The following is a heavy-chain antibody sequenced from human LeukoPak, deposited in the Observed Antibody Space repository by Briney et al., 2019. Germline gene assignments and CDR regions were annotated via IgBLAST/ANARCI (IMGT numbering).Heavy chain of an antibody. CDR3: ASVYYYYDSSGHRGGGFYYYYMDV. Sequence: GASVKVSCKASGYTFTSYDINWVRQATGQGLEWMGWMNPNSGNTGYAQKFQGRVTITRNTSISTAYMELSSLRSEDTAVYYCASVYYYYDSSGHRGGGFYYYYMDVWGKGTTVTVSS. J-gene: IGHJ6*03. CDR2: MNPNSGNT. CDR1: GYTFTSYD. V-gene: IGHV1-8*03. D-gene: IGHD3-22*01.